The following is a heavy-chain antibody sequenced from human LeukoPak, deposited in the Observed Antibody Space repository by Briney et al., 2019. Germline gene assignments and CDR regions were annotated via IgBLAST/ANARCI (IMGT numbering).Heavy chain of an antibody. J-gene: IGHJ4*02. Sequence: SETLSLTCAVYGGSFSGYYWSWIRQPPGKGLEWIGEINHSGSTNYNPSLKSRVTISVDTSKNQFSLKLSSVTAADTAVYYCARGLHPDPITMVRGVINGYFDYWGQGTLVTVSS. CDR2: INHSGST. CDR1: GGSFSGYY. CDR3: ARGLHPDPITMVRGVINGYFDY. V-gene: IGHV4-34*01. D-gene: IGHD3-10*01.